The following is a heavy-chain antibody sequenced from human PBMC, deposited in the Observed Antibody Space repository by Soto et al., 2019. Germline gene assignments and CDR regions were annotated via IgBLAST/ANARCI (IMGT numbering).Heavy chain of an antibody. CDR2: IYYSGST. J-gene: IGHJ4*02. CDR1: GGSISSGGYY. V-gene: IGHV4-31*03. D-gene: IGHD3-22*01. Sequence: SETLSLTCTVSGGSISSGGYYWSWIRQHPGKGLEWIGYIYYSGSTYYNPSLKSRVTISVDTSKNQFSLKLSSVTAADTAVYYCARSKAGYYYDSSGPDYWGQGTLVTAPQ. CDR3: ARSKAGYYYDSSGPDY.